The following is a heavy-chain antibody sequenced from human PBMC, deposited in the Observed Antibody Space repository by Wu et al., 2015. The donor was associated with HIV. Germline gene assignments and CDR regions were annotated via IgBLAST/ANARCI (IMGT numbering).Heavy chain of an antibody. CDR1: GYTFTNYG. CDR3: ARARYDSSGYYLYYFDY. V-gene: IGHV1-8*02. CDR2: MNPKSGNT. J-gene: IGHJ4*02. Sequence: QVQLVQSGAEVKKPGASVKVSCKASGYTFTNYGISWVRQATGQGLEWMGWMNPKSGNTGYAQKFQGRVTMTRNTSISTAYMELSSLRSEDTAVYYCARARYDSSGYYLYYFDYWGQGTLVTVSS. D-gene: IGHD3-22*01.